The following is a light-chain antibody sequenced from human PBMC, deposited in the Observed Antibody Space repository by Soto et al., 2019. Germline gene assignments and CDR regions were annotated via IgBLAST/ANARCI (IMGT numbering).Light chain of an antibody. CDR2: DVS. Sequence: QSVLTQPASVSGSPGQSITISCTGTSSDVGGYNYVSWYQHHPGKAPKLLIYDVSSRPSGLSNRFSGSKSGNTASLTISGLQAEDEADYYCSSYTTTSTLVFGTGTKLTVL. J-gene: IGLJ1*01. V-gene: IGLV2-14*03. CDR1: SSDVGGYNY. CDR3: SSYTTTSTLV.